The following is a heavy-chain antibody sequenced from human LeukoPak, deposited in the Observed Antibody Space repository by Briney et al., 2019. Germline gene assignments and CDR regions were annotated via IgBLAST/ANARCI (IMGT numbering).Heavy chain of an antibody. Sequence: SETLSLTCAVYGGSFSGYYWSWIRQPPGKGLEWIGEINHSGSTNYNPSLKSRVTISVDTSKDQFSLKLSSVTAADTAVYYCARGRWSWFVESYYFDYWGQGTLVTVSS. D-gene: IGHD3-10*01. CDR2: INHSGST. V-gene: IGHV4-34*01. J-gene: IGHJ4*02. CDR1: GGSFSGYY. CDR3: ARGRWSWFVESYYFDY.